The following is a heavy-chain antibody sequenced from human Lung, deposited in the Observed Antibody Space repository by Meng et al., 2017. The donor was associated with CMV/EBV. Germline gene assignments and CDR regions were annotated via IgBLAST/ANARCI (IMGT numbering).Heavy chain of an antibody. CDR2: ITSSDTYK. CDR3: AREFSSGYLYFDF. Sequence: SCAASGFTFSSYHMSWVRQAPGKGLEWVSSITSSDTYKYYPDSLKGRFTISRDNARKLLYLQINNLRAEDTAVYYCAREFSSGYLYFDFWGQGTLVT. V-gene: IGHV3-21*01. CDR1: GFTFSSYH. D-gene: IGHD3-9*01. J-gene: IGHJ4*02.